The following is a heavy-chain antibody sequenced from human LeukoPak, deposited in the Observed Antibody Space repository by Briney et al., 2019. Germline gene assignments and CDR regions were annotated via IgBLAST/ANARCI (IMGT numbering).Heavy chain of an antibody. V-gene: IGHV4-4*08. CDR1: GFTFSSYW. J-gene: IGHJ5*02. CDR2: IYTSGGT. CDR3: ARAYPGPNWFDP. Sequence: GSLRLSCAASGFTFSSYWMSWVRQAPGKGLEWIGRIYTSGGTNYNPSLKSRVTISVDTSKNQFSLKLSSVTAADTAVYYCARAYPGPNWFDPWGQGTLVTVSS. D-gene: IGHD2-2*01.